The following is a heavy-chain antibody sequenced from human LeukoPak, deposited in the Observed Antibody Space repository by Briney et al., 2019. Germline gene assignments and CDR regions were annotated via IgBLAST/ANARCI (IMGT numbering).Heavy chain of an antibody. Sequence: TGGSLSLSCAASGFTIITYGMSWVRQAPGKGLEWVSSISGGTTYYADSVKGRFTISRDSSKNTVSLQMNSLRAEDTAVYYCAKSVYPSGNYWGQGTLVTVSS. V-gene: IGHV3-23*01. J-gene: IGHJ1*01. D-gene: IGHD3-10*01. CDR2: ISGGTT. CDR1: GFTIITYG. CDR3: AKSVYPSGNY.